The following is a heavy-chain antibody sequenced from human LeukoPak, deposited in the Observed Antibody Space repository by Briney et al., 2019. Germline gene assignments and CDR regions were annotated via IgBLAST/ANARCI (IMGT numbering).Heavy chain of an antibody. CDR1: GGSISSYY. Sequence: SETLSLTCTVSGGSISSYYWSWIRQPPGQGLEWIGYMYYSGSTNYNPSLQSRVTISVDTSKSQFTLKLSSVTAADTAVYYCARARLTVTTSGSGPDWFDPWGQGTLVTVSS. CDR3: ARARLTVTTSGSGPDWFDP. CDR2: MYYSGST. V-gene: IGHV4-59*01. J-gene: IGHJ5*02. D-gene: IGHD4-17*01.